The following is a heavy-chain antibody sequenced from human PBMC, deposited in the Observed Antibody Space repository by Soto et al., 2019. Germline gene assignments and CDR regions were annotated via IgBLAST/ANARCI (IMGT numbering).Heavy chain of an antibody. V-gene: IGHV3-53*04. Sequence: GVLRLSCAASGFTVSSNYMSWVRQAPGKGLEWVSVIYSGGSTYYADSVKGRFTISRHNSKNTLYLQMNSLRAEDTAVYYCAKDLALTRCISTTCYEYYYFGMDVWGQGTTVTVSS. CDR3: AKDLALTRCISTTCYEYYYFGMDV. J-gene: IGHJ6*02. D-gene: IGHD2-2*01. CDR2: IYSGGST. CDR1: GFTVSSNY.